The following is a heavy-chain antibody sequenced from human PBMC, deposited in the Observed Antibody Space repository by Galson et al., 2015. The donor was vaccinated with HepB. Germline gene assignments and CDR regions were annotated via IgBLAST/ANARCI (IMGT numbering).Heavy chain of an antibody. V-gene: IGHV3-11*01. CDR3: ARDSPDSYGTGFGI. J-gene: IGHJ3*02. D-gene: IGHD5-18*01. Sequence: SLRLSCAASGVTFRDNSMTWIRQAPGKGLEWLSYISSGGSTIYYADSVKGRFTISRDNAKNSLYLQMNSLRAEDTAVYYCARDSPDSYGTGFGIWGQGTMVIVSS. CDR2: ISSGGSTI. CDR1: GVTFRDNS.